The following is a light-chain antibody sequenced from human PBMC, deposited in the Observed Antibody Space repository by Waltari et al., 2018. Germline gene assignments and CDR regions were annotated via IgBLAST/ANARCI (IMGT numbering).Light chain of an antibody. CDR2: EGT. CDR3: CSFASTSTLNWV. Sequence: QSALTQPASVSGSPGQSVTISCTETSDDVGNYNLVSWSQQHPGKVPQLMIYEGTKRPSGVSNRFSGSKSGNTASLTISGLQAEDEADYYCCSFASTSTLNWVFGGGTKLTVL. CDR1: SDDVGNYNL. V-gene: IGLV2-23*01. J-gene: IGLJ3*02.